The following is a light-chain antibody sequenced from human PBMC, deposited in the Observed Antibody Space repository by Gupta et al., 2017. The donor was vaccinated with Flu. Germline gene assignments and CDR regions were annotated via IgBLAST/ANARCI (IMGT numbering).Light chain of an antibody. J-gene: IGKJ2*01. CDR2: DAS. CDR3: QLYDDIPPT. CDR1: QDISTY. Sequence: DIQMTQSPSSLSASVGDRVTITCQASQDISTYVNWFQQRPGKAPKLLISDASDSETGVPSRFSGSGSGTDFSFTISSLQPEDIATYYCQLYDDIPPTFGQGTRLEIK. V-gene: IGKV1-33*01.